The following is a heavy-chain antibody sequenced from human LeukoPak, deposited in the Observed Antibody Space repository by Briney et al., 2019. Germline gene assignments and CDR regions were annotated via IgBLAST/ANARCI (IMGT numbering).Heavy chain of an antibody. D-gene: IGHD3-10*01. V-gene: IGHV3-23*01. Sequence: PGGSLRLSCAASGFTFSSYAMSWVRQAPGKGLEWVSAISGSGGSTYYADSVKGRFTISRDNSKNTLYLQMNSLRAEDTAVYYCAKDLWGSGSYYNEIRAFDIWGQGTMVTVSS. CDR3: AKDLWGSGSYYNEIRAFDI. CDR1: GFTFSSYA. J-gene: IGHJ3*02. CDR2: ISGSGGST.